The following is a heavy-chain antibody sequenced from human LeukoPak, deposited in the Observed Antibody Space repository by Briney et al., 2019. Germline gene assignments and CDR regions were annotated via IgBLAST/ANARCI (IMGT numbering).Heavy chain of an antibody. CDR1: GYTFTGYY. D-gene: IGHD1-26*01. CDR2: INPNSGGT. Sequence: EASVKVSCKASGYTFTGYYMHWVRQAPGQGLEWMGWINPNSGGTNYAQKFQGRVTMTRGTSISTAYMELSRLRSDDTAVYYCARSGTKQLSGAFDIWGQGTMVTVSS. J-gene: IGHJ3*02. V-gene: IGHV1-2*02. CDR3: ARSGTKQLSGAFDI.